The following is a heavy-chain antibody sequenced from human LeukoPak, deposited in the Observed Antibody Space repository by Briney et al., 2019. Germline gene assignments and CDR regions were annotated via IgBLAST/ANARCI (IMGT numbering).Heavy chain of an antibody. CDR1: GGTFSSYA. CDR2: IIPTFGTA. CDR3: ARDNFWSGYYTGLGHFDY. Sequence: ASVKVSCKASGGTFSSYAISWVRQAPGQGLEWMGGIIPTFGTANYAQKFQGRVTITADESTSTAYMELSSLRSEDTAVYYCARDNFWSGYYTGLGHFDYWGQGTLVTVSS. J-gene: IGHJ4*02. V-gene: IGHV1-69*13. D-gene: IGHD3-3*01.